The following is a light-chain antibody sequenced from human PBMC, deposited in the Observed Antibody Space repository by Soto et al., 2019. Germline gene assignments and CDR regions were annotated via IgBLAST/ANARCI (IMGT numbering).Light chain of an antibody. J-gene: IGLJ2*01. V-gene: IGLV2-11*01. CDR3: CSYAGSYTYVV. CDR2: DVS. CDR1: SSDVGGYNY. Sequence: QSALTQPSSGSGSPGQSVTISRTGTSSDVGGYNYVSWYQQHPGKAPKLMIYDVSKRPSGVPDRFSGSKSGNTASLTISGLQAEDEADYYCCSYAGSYTYVVFGGGTKLTVL.